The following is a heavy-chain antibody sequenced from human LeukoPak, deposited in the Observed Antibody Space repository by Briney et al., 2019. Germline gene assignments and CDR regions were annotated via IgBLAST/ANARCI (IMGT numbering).Heavy chain of an antibody. CDR2: IYYSGST. V-gene: IGHV4-59*01. D-gene: IGHD2-2*02. J-gene: IGHJ3*02. Sequence: SETLSLTCTVSGGSISSYYWSWIRQPPGKGLEWIGYIYYSGSTNYNPSLKSRVTISVDTSKNQFSLKLSSVTAAGTAVYYCARVGQDTLLGAFDIWGQGTMVTVSS. CDR3: ARVGQDTLLGAFDI. CDR1: GGSISSYY.